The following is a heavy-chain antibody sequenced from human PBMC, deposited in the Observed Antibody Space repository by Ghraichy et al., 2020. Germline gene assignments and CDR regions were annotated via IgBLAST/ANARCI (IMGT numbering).Heavy chain of an antibody. V-gene: IGHV3-7*03. Sequence: GGSLRLSCAASGFIFSNYWMSWVRQAPGKGLEWVANMKQDGSANYYVESVEGRFTISRDNAKNSLYLQMNSLRAEDTAVYYCATTPRSRSGYDYWGQGTLVTVSS. CDR3: ATTPRSRSGYDY. D-gene: IGHD3-22*01. J-gene: IGHJ4*02. CDR2: MKQDGSAN. CDR1: GFIFSNYW.